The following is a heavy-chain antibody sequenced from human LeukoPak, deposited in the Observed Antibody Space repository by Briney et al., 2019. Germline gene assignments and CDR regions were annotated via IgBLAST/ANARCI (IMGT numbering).Heavy chain of an antibody. CDR1: GGTFSSYA. CDR3: ASPTYYYDSSGYYLFDY. Sequence: SVKVSCKASGGTFSSYAISWVRQAPGQGLEWMGRIIPILGIANYAQKFQGRVTITADKSTSTAYMELSSLRSEDTAVYYCASPTYYYDSSGYYLFDYWGQGTLVTVSS. CDR2: IIPILGIA. D-gene: IGHD3-22*01. V-gene: IGHV1-69*04. J-gene: IGHJ4*02.